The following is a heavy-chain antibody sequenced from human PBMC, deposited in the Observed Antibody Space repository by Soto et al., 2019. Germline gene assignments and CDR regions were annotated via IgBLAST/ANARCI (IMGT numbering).Heavy chain of an antibody. CDR1: GYSFTSYW. CDR3: ARYGSGSYSHFDY. Sequence: GESLKISCKGSGYSFTSYWISWGRQMPGKGLEWMGRIDPSDSYTNYSPSFQGHVTISADKSISTAYLQWSSLKASDTAMYYCARYGSGSYSHFDYWGQGTLVTVSS. V-gene: IGHV5-10-1*01. J-gene: IGHJ4*02. CDR2: IDPSDSYT. D-gene: IGHD3-10*01.